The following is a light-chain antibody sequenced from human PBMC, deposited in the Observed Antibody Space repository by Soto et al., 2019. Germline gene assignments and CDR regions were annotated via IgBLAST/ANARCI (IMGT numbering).Light chain of an antibody. CDR3: QQSYSTLTWT. J-gene: IGKJ1*01. CDR1: ESISSY. CDR2: AAS. V-gene: IGKV1-39*01. Sequence: DIQMTQSPSALSASVGDRVTITCRASESISSYLNWYQQKPGKDPKRLIYAASSLQSGVPSRFSGSGSGTDFTLTISSLQPEDFATYYCQQSYSTLTWTFGQGTKVDI.